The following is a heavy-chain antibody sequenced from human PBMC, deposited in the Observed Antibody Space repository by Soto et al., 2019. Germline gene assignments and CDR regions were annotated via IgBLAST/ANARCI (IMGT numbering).Heavy chain of an antibody. Sequence: GASVKVSCKASGYTFTSYGISWVRQAPGQGLEWMGWISAYNGNTNYAQKLQGRVTMTTDTSTSTAYMELRSLRSDDTAVYYCARAVYSSSWRYYYYYGMDVWGQGTTVTVSS. CDR3: ARAVYSSSWRYYYYYGMDV. V-gene: IGHV1-18*01. J-gene: IGHJ6*02. CDR1: GYTFTSYG. CDR2: ISAYNGNT. D-gene: IGHD6-13*01.